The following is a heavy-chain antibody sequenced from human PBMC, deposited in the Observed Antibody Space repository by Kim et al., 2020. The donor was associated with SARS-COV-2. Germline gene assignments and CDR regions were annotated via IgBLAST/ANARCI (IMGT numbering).Heavy chain of an antibody. D-gene: IGHD2-8*01. J-gene: IGHJ5*01. CDR3: AKDCTRDWFDS. CDR1: GFTFSVHA. Sequence: GGSLRLSCAVSGFTFSVHAMGWVRQAPGKGLEWISGISGNGDTTYYPDSVKGRFTISRDNSKNTLHLQMNSLRAEDTAVYYCAKDCTRDWFDSWGQGILVTVSS. CDR2: ISGNGDTT. V-gene: IGHV3-23*01.